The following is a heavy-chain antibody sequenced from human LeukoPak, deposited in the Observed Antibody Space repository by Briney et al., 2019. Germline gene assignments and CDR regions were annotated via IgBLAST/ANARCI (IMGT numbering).Heavy chain of an antibody. CDR1: GYTFTSYG. V-gene: IGHV1-18*01. D-gene: IGHD6-13*01. CDR3: ARDLGVAAAGIPLAY. CDR2: ISAYNGNT. Sequence: ASVKVSCKASGYTFTSYGISWERQAPGQGLEWMGWISAYNGNTNYAQKLQGRVTMTTDTSTSTAYMELRSLRSEDTAVYYCARDLGVAAAGIPLAYWGQGTLVTVSS. J-gene: IGHJ4*02.